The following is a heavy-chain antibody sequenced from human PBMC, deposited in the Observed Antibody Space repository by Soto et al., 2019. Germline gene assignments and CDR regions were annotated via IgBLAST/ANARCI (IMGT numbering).Heavy chain of an antibody. D-gene: IGHD2-15*01. CDR3: AGVVGSTWDLYFDY. Sequence: GGSLRLSCSASGFAFSSYGMHWVRQAPGKGLEYVSAISSQGGSTYHADSLKGRFTISRDNSKNQLYLQMYSVRAEDTAVYYCAGVVGSTWDLYFDYWGQGTLVTVSS. J-gene: IGHJ4*02. CDR1: GFAFSSYG. CDR2: ISSQGGST. V-gene: IGHV3-64*04.